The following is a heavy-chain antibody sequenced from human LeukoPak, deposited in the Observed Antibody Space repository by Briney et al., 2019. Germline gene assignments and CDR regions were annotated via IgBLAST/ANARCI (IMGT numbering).Heavy chain of an antibody. CDR3: AKAHAIRLFDY. CDR2: ISDSGDGT. CDR1: GFTFRSYV. D-gene: IGHD5-12*01. Sequence: PGGSLRLSCTASGFTFRSYVFSWVRQAPGKGLEWVSAISDSGDGTYYADSVKGRFTISRDNSKNTLYLQMNVLGAEAAAVYYSAKAHAIRLFDYWGQGTLVTVSS. V-gene: IGHV3-23*01. J-gene: IGHJ4*02.